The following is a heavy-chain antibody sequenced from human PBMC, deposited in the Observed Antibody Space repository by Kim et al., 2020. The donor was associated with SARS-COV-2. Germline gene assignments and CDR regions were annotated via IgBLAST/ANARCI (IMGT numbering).Heavy chain of an antibody. V-gene: IGHV3-23*01. CDR2: ISAGEGTT. CDR3: VKGGCGWIWGH. J-gene: IGHJ1*01. CDR1: GFTFSGYA. D-gene: IGHD2-2*03. Sequence: GGSLRLSCAASGFTFSGYAMSWVRQAPGKGLEWVSRISAGEGTTFYVDSVKGRFTISRDNAKNTLYLQMNSLRADDTAVYYCVKGGCGWIWGHWGLGTV.